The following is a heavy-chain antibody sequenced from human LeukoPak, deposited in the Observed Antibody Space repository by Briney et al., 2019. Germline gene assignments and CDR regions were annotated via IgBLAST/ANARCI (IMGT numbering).Heavy chain of an antibody. CDR2: INPSGGST. D-gene: IGHD4-17*01. J-gene: IGHJ4*02. Sequence: GSSVKVSCKASGGTFSSYAISWVRQAPGQGLEWMGIINPSGGSTSYAQKFQGRVTMTRDTSTGTVYMELSSLRSEDTAVYYCARAMTTPLRNYFDYWGQGTLVTVSS. CDR3: ARAMTTPLRNYFDY. CDR1: GGTFSSYA. V-gene: IGHV1-46*01.